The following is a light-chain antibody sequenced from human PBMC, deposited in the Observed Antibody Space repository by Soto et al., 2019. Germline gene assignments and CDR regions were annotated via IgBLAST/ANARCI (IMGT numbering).Light chain of an antibody. V-gene: IGLV2-14*01. Sequence: QPVLTQPASVSGSPGQSITISCTGTSSDVGGYNYVSWYRQDPGKAPKLMIYDVDKRPSGLSNRFSGSKSGHTASLTISGLQAEDEADYYCTSFTSSSTWVFGGGTKLTVL. J-gene: IGLJ3*02. CDR1: SSDVGGYNY. CDR3: TSFTSSSTWV. CDR2: DVD.